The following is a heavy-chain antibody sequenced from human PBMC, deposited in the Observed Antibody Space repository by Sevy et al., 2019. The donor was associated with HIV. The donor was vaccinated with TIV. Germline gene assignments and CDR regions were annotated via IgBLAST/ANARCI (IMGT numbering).Heavy chain of an antibody. V-gene: IGHV1-18*01. CDR2: ISTYSGET. Sequence: ASVKVSCKASGYTFTTYPIGWVRQAPGQGLEWMGWISTYSGETRDAQKFQGGATMTTDKSTSTAYLELRSLRSDDTALYYCARDSDGSGHYYADYFDYWGQGALVTVSS. D-gene: IGHD3-22*01. CDR1: GYTFTTYP. CDR3: ARDSDGSGHYYADYFDY. J-gene: IGHJ4*02.